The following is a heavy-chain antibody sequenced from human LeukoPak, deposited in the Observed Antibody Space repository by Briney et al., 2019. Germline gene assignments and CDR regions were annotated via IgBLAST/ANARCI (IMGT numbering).Heavy chain of an antibody. D-gene: IGHD3-22*01. V-gene: IGHV3-23*01. CDR3: ARTPRRDYDTSGYNFVYYYYMDV. CDR2: ITGGASST. Sequence: HTGGSLRLPCAASGFTFSSYAMSSVRQAPGKGLEWVSAITGGASSTSYADSVKGRFTISRDNAKNTVYLQMISMRAEDTAIYYCARTPRRDYDTSGYNFVYYYYMDVWGKGTTVTVSS. J-gene: IGHJ6*03. CDR1: GFTFSSYA.